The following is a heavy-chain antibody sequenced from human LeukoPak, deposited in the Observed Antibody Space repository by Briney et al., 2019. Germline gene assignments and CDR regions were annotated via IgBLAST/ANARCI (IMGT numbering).Heavy chain of an antibody. CDR1: GFTFSSYS. D-gene: IGHD3-9*01. CDR2: ISSSSSYI. J-gene: IGHJ6*03. V-gene: IGHV3-21*01. CDR3: ARDPLTPYNYYMDV. Sequence: GGSLRLSCAASGFTFSSYSMNWVRQAPGKVLEWVSSISSSSSYIYYADSVKGRFTISRDNAKNSLYLQMNSLRAEDTAVYYCARDPLTPYNYYMDVWGKGTTVTVSS.